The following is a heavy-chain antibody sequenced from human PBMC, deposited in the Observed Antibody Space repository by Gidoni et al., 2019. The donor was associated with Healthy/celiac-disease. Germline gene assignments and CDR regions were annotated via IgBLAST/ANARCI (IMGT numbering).Heavy chain of an antibody. CDR1: GYTFTSYY. Sequence: QVQLVQSGAEVKKPGASVKVSCKASGYTFTSYYMHWVRQAPGQGLEWMGIINPSGGSTSYAQKFQGRVTMTRDTSTSTVYMELSSLRSEDTAVYYCARVSLPLGYSSSWYDRRIGFDYWGQGTLVTVSS. D-gene: IGHD6-13*01. CDR2: INPSGGST. V-gene: IGHV1-46*01. CDR3: ARVSLPLGYSSSWYDRRIGFDY. J-gene: IGHJ4*02.